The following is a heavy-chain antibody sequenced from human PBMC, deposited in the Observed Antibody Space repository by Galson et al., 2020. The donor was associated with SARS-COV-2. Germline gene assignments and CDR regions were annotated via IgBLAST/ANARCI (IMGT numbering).Heavy chain of an antibody. CDR2: ISYDGSNK. V-gene: IGHV3-30*01. Sequence: GESLKISCAASGFTFSSYAMHWVRQAPGKGLEWVAVISYDGSNKYYADSVKGRFTISRDNSKNTLYLQMNSLRAEDTAVYYCARAKSGGYIYVYDYWGQETLVT. D-gene: IGHD5-18*01. CDR3: ARAKSGGYIYVYDY. J-gene: IGHJ4*02. CDR1: GFTFSSYA.